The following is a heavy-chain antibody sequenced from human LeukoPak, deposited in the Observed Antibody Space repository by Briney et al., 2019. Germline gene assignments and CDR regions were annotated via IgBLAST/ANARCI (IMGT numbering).Heavy chain of an antibody. V-gene: IGHV3-7*01. CDR2: IKPDGSEK. Sequence: GGSLRLSCEGSGFTFSNYWMGWVRQAPGKGLQWVANIKPDGSEKYYVDSVKGRFSISRDNAKNLLYLQMNSLRAEDTAVYYCLAAGGYWGQGTLVTVSS. CDR3: LAAGGY. J-gene: IGHJ4*02. CDR1: GFTFSNYW. D-gene: IGHD3-10*01.